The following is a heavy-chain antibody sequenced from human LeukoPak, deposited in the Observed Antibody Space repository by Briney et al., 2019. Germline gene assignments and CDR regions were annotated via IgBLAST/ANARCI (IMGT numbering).Heavy chain of an antibody. CDR1: GFTFSSYS. CDR2: ISSSSSYI. Sequence: GGSLRLSCAASGFTFSSYSMNWVRQAPGKGLEWVSSISSSSSYIYYADSVKGRFTISRDNAKNSLYLQMNSLRAEDTAVYYCARAGPLPAARRINWFDPWGQGTLVTVSS. J-gene: IGHJ5*02. CDR3: ARAGPLPAARRINWFDP. V-gene: IGHV3-21*01. D-gene: IGHD2-2*01.